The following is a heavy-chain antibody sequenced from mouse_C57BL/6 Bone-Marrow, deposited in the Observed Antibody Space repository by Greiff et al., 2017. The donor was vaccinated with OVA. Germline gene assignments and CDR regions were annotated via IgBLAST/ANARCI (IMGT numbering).Heavy chain of an antibody. J-gene: IGHJ3*01. Sequence: QVQLQQSGPGLVAPSQSLSITCTVSGFSFTSSGVDWVRQPPGKGLEWMGVIWGGGSTNYNSALMSRLSISQDNSKSQLFLKMNRLQTDDTAMYYCAKLGYWGAYWGKGTLVTVSA. CDR1: GFSFTSSG. D-gene: IGHD2-3*01. CDR3: AKLGYWGAY. CDR2: IWGGGST. V-gene: IGHV2-9*01.